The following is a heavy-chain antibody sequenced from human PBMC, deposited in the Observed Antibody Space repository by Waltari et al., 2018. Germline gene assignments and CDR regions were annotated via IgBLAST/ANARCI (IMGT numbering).Heavy chain of an antibody. CDR1: GYSFSGYD. D-gene: IGHD4-17*01. V-gene: IGHV1-8*02. J-gene: IGHJ4*02. Sequence: QVQLVQSGAEVRKPGASVKVSCKASGYSFSGYDIHWVRQAPGQGLEWLGWMNPNSGDTGYAQKFQGRITITRITSMSTAYMELTSLKSEDTVVYYCARGRDYGDSLDPFGYWGQGTLVTVSS. CDR2: MNPNSGDT. CDR3: ARGRDYGDSLDPFGY.